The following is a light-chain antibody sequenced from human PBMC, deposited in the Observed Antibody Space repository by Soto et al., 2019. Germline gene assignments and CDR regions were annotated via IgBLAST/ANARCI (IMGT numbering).Light chain of an antibody. CDR1: QTISSW. V-gene: IGKV1-5*03. CDR2: KAS. Sequence: IEMNQSLFMMPGSFGDRVTITCRASQTISSWLAWYQQKPGQAPKLLIYKASTLKSGVPSRFSGSGSGTEFTLTISSLQPDDFETYYCQHYNSYSEAFGQGTKVDI. CDR3: QHYNSYSEA. J-gene: IGKJ1*01.